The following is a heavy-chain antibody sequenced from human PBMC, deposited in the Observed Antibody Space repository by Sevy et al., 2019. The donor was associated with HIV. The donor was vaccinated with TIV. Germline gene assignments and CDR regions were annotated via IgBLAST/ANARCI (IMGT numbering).Heavy chain of an antibody. CDR1: GRTLTQLS. Sequence: ASVKVSCKVSGRTLTQLSIHWVRQAPGKGLEWMGTFDPEDDEKIYEKKFQGRVTMTEETSTDTAYMELSRLRSEDTAVYYCATTKDYYESSGYPFDYWGQGTLVTVSS. D-gene: IGHD5-12*01. CDR3: ATTKDYYESSGYPFDY. V-gene: IGHV1-24*01. CDR2: FDPEDDEK. J-gene: IGHJ4*02.